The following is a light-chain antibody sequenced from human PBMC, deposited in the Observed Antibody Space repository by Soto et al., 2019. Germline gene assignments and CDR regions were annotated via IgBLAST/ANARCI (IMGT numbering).Light chain of an antibody. Sequence: DTQMTQSPSTLSASVGDRVTITCRASQSISSWLAWYQQKPGKAPKLLIYKASSLESGVSARFSGSGSGTDFTLTITSLQPEDVAIYYCQQYFSTRWTFGQGTKVDIK. CDR2: KAS. V-gene: IGKV1-5*03. CDR3: QQYFSTRWT. J-gene: IGKJ1*01. CDR1: QSISSW.